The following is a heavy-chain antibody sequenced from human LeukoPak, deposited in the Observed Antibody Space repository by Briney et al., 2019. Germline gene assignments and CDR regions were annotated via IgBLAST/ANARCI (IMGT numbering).Heavy chain of an antibody. CDR1: GGSISSSSYY. D-gene: IGHD2-2*01. V-gene: IGHV4-39*01. CDR3: ARHSPFFCSSTSCYDNWFDP. Sequence: SETLSLTCTVSGGSISSSSYYWGWIRQPPGKGLEWIGSIYYSGSTYYNPSLKSRVTISVDTSKNQFSLKLSSVTAADTAVYHCARHSPFFCSSTSCYDNWFDPWGQGTLVTVTS. CDR2: IYYSGST. J-gene: IGHJ5*02.